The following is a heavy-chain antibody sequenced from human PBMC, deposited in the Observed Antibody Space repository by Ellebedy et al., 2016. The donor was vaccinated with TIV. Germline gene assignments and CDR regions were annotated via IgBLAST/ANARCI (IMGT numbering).Heavy chain of an antibody. CDR1: GFTFSSYW. Sequence: PGGSLRLSCAASGFTFSSYWLSWVRQAPGKGLEWVANIHPDGSEKYYVDAVKGRFTISRDNAKNSLYLEMNSLRAEDTAVYYCARDYYYSENWGHGTLVTVSS. D-gene: IGHD3-10*01. V-gene: IGHV3-7*01. J-gene: IGHJ4*01. CDR3: ARDYYYSEN. CDR2: IHPDGSEK.